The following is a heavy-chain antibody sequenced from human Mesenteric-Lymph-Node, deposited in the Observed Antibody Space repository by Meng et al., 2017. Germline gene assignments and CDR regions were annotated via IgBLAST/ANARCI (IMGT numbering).Heavy chain of an antibody. V-gene: IGHV1-18*01. D-gene: IGHD3-10*01. J-gene: IGHJ6*02. CDR2: ISAYNGNT. CDR3: ARAYFSRYYYGSGTEYYYYGMDV. CDR1: GYTFTSYG. Sequence: ASVKVSCKASGYTFTSYGISWVRQAPGQGLEWMGWISAYNGNTNYAQKLQGRVTMTTDTSTSTAYMELRSLRSDDTAVYYCARAYFSRYYYGSGTEYYYYGMDVWGQGTTVTVSS.